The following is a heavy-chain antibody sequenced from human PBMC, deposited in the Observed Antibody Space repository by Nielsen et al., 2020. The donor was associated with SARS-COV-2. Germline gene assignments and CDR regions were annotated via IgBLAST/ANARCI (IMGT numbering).Heavy chain of an antibody. CDR2: IYYSGST. J-gene: IGHJ6*02. CDR3: ARDLGGYCSSTSCSIYYGMDV. CDR1: GGPISSYY. D-gene: IGHD2-2*01. Sequence: SETLSLTCTVSGGPISSYYWSWIRQPPGKGLEWIGYIYYSGSTNYNPSLKSRVTMSVDTSKNQFSLKLSSVTAADTAVYYCARDLGGYCSSTSCSIYYGMDVWGQGTTVTVSS. V-gene: IGHV4-59*12.